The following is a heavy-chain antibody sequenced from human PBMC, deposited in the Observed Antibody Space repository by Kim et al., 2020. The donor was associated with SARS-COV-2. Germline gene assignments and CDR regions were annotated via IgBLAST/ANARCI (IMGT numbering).Heavy chain of an antibody. Sequence: ASVKVSCKTSGYTFIAYWIHWVRQAPGQGLEWIACIHPNSGGKKFVEKFQGRVTMTRDTSTSTVHMDLTRLTSDDTAVYYCARGLKDGLDGYGGYDWDFDYWGQGTLVTVSS. CDR1: GYTFIAYW. CDR3: ARGLKDGLDGYGGYDWDFDY. V-gene: IGHV1-2*02. D-gene: IGHD5-12*01. CDR2: IHPNSGGK. J-gene: IGHJ4*02.